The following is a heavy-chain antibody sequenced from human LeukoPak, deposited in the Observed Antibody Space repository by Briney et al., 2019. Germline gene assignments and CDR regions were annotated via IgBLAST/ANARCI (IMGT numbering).Heavy chain of an antibody. CDR1: GHRFTNHW. CDR2: INLRDSDA. Sequence: GGSLKISCEASGHRFTNHWIGWVRQMPGKGLEWMGIINLRDSDALYSPSFQGQVTISFDKSINTAYLQWRSLKDSDTAMYYCTRRPYSGSPNWFDPWGQGTLVTVSS. CDR3: TRRPYSGSPNWFDP. V-gene: IGHV5-51*01. D-gene: IGHD1-26*01. J-gene: IGHJ5*02.